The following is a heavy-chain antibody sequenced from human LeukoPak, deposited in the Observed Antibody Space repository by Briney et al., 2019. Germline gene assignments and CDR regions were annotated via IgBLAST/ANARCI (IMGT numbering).Heavy chain of an antibody. V-gene: IGHV1-2*02. CDR2: INPNSGGT. CDR1: GYTFTGYY. CDR3: ARDRPVLRFLEWLSPSDAFDI. Sequence: ASVKVSCKASGYTFTGYYMHWVRQAPGQGLEWMGWINPNSGGTNYAQKFQGRVTMTRDTSISTAYMELSRLRSDDTAVYYCARDRPVLRFLEWLSPSDAFDIWGQGTMVTVSS. J-gene: IGHJ3*02. D-gene: IGHD3-3*01.